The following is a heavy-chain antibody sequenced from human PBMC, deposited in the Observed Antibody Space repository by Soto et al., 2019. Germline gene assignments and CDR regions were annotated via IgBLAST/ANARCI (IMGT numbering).Heavy chain of an antibody. CDR2: INHSGST. V-gene: IGHV4-34*01. J-gene: IGHJ4*02. Sequence: SETLSLTCAVYGGSFIGYYWSWIRQPPGKGLEWIGEINHSGSTNYNPSLKSRVTISVDTSKNQFSLKLSSVTAADTAVYYCARWLVDCSSTSCYTEGFDYWGQGTLVTVSS. D-gene: IGHD2-2*02. CDR1: GGSFIGYY. CDR3: ARWLVDCSSTSCYTEGFDY.